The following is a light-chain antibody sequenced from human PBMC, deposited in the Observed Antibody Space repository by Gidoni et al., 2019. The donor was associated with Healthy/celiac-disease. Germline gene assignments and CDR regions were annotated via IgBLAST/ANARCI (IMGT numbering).Light chain of an antibody. J-gene: IGKJ3*01. V-gene: IGKV1-39*01. CDR1: QSISSY. CDR2: AAS. Sequence: DIQMTQSPSSLSASVGDRVTITCRASQSISSYLNWYQQKPGKAPKLLIYAASSLQSGVPSRFSGSGSGTEFTLTISSLQPEDFATYYCQQSYSTPRGFTFGPXTKVDIK. CDR3: QQSYSTPRGFT.